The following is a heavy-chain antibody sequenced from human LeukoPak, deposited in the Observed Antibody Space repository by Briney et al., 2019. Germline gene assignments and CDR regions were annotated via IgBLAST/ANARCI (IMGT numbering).Heavy chain of an antibody. J-gene: IGHJ4*02. D-gene: IGHD5-24*01. CDR1: GFTFSNYE. CDR2: ISSSGSTI. Sequence: PGGSLRLSCAASGFTFSNYEMNWVRHAPGEGLEWVSYISSSGSTIYYADTARGRFTVTRDNAKNSLNLTMNSPRVEDTAVYYRATEGSPERATTNWEYWGQGTLV. V-gene: IGHV3-48*03. CDR3: ATEGSPERATTNWEY.